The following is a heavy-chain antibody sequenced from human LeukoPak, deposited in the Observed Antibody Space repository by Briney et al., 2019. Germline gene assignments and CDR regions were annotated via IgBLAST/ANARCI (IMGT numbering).Heavy chain of an antibody. D-gene: IGHD3-22*01. CDR3: TTSYYDSSGFRA. J-gene: IGHJ4*02. Sequence: GGSLRLSCAVSGFTFSNAWMSWVRQAPGKGLEWVGRIKSKTDGGTIDYAAPVKGRSTISRDDSKNMVYLLMNNLKTEDTAVYYCTTSYYDSSGFRAWGQGTLVTVSS. V-gene: IGHV3-15*01. CDR2: IKSKTDGGTI. CDR1: GFTFSNAW.